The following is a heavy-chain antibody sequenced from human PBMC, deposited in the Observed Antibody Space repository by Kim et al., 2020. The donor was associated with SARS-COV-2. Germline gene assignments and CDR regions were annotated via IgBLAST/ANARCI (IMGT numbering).Heavy chain of an antibody. CDR3: ARGGNYEDY. D-gene: IGHD1-7*01. Sequence: TSVGSRSYAPKCKDRVTMARDTSTSTVYMELSSLRSEDTAVYYCARGGNYEDYWGQGTLVTVS. V-gene: IGHV1-46*01. J-gene: IGHJ4*02. CDR2: TSVGSR.